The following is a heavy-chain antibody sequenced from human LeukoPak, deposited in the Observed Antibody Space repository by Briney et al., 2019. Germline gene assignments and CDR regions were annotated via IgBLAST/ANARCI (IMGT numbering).Heavy chain of an antibody. V-gene: IGHV1-69*05. D-gene: IGHD2-2*01. Sequence: VASVKVSCKASGGTFSSYAISRVRQAPGQGLEWMGGIIPIFGTANYAQKFQGRVTITTDESTSTAYMELSSLRSEDTAVYYCARGPFGCSSTSCYGDWYFDLWGRGTLVTVSS. CDR1: GGTFSSYA. CDR2: IIPIFGTA. CDR3: ARGPFGCSSTSCYGDWYFDL. J-gene: IGHJ2*01.